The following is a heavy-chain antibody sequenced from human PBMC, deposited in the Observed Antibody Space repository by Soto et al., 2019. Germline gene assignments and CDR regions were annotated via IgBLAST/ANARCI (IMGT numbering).Heavy chain of an antibody. J-gene: IGHJ6*04. V-gene: IGHV1-8*01. CDR2: MNPNSGDT. CDR3: ARANGDV. D-gene: IGHD1-1*01. Sequence: QVQLVQSGAEVKMPWASVRVSCKASGYTFTTYDINWVRQSPGQGLEWRGWMNPNSGDTGYAQNFQGRVSMTRSNSISTDYREVWSLTSEDTTVYFCARANGDVWGKGTKVTVSP. CDR1: GYTFTTYD.